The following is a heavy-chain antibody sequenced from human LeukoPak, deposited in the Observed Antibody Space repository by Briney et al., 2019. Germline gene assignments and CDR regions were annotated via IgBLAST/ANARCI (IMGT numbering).Heavy chain of an antibody. D-gene: IGHD3-10*01. V-gene: IGHV4-39*07. CDR3: AKLPPPVRGLIVRTYRDY. Sequence: PSETLSLTCTVSSGSISTSNYYWGWVRQPPGKALEWIGNIFYSGSTYYSPSLKSRVTISIDTSKNQFSLKLSSVSAADTAVYYCAKLPPPVRGLIVRTYRDYWGLGTLVTVSS. J-gene: IGHJ4*02. CDR2: IFYSGST. CDR1: SGSISTSNYY.